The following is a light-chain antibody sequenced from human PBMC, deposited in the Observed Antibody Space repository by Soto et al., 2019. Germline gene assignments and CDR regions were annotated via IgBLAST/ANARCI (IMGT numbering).Light chain of an antibody. CDR3: YSAADNTVV. J-gene: IGLJ2*01. Sequence: SYDLTQPSSVSVSPGQTARITCSGDVLAKKYARWFQQKPGQAPVLVIYKDSERPSGIPERFSGSSSGTTVTLTISGAQVEDEADYYCYSAADNTVVFGGGTKLTVL. CDR2: KDS. V-gene: IGLV3-27*01. CDR1: VLAKKY.